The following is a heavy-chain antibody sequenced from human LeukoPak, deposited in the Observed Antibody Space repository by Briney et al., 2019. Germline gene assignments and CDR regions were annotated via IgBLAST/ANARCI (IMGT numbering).Heavy chain of an antibody. CDR3: AKESRYYYGSGSFSHFDY. J-gene: IGHJ4*02. Sequence: GSPRLSCAASGFTFSSYAMSWVRQAPGKGLEWVSAISGSGGSTYYADSVKGRFTISRDNFKNTLYLQMNSLRAEDTAVYYCAKESRYYYGSGSFSHFDYWGQGTLVTVSS. V-gene: IGHV3-23*01. D-gene: IGHD3-10*01. CDR1: GFTFSSYA. CDR2: ISGSGGST.